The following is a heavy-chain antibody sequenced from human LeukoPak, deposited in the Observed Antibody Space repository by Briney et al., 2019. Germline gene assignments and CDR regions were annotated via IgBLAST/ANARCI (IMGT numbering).Heavy chain of an antibody. V-gene: IGHV3-11*04. D-gene: IGHD3-22*01. J-gene: IGHJ3*02. Sequence: GGSLRLSCAASGFTFSDSYMTWIRQAPGKGLEWVSYISNSGSSIYYADSVKGRFTTSRDNAKSSLYLQMNSLRAEDTAVYYCAKDTEPDYYDSSYDAFDIWGQGTMVTVSS. CDR2: ISNSGSSI. CDR3: AKDTEPDYYDSSYDAFDI. CDR1: GFTFSDSY.